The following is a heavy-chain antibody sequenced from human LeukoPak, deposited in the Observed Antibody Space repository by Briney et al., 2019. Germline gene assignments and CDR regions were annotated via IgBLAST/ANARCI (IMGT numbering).Heavy chain of an antibody. V-gene: IGHV3-33*01. CDR3: AREYYDFWSGYYFDY. D-gene: IGHD3-3*01. J-gene: IGHJ4*02. Sequence: GRSLRLSCAASGFTFSSYGMHWVRQAPGKGLEGVAVIWYDGSNKYYADSVKGRFTISRDNSKNTLYLQMNSLRAEDTAVYYCAREYYDFWSGYYFDYWGQGTLVTVSS. CDR2: IWYDGSNK. CDR1: GFTFSSYG.